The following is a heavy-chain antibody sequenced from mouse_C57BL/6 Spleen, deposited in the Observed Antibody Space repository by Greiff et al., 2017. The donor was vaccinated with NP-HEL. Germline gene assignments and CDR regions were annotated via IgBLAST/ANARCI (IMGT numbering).Heavy chain of an antibody. V-gene: IGHV1-15*01. CDR1: GYTFTDYE. CDR3: TRDRKGY. CDR2: IDPETGGT. Sequence: QVHVKQSGAELVRPGASVTLSCKASGYTFTDYEMHWVKQTPVHGLEWIGAIDPETGGTAYNQKFKGKAILTADKSSSTAYMELRSLTSEDSAVYYCTRDRKGYWGQGTTLTVSS. J-gene: IGHJ2*01.